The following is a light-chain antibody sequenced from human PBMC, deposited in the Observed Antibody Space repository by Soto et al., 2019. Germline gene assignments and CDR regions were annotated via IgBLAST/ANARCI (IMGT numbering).Light chain of an antibody. CDR2: DAS. J-gene: IGKJ1*01. V-gene: IGKV1-5*01. Sequence: IQMTQSPSTLSATAGDRVTITGRASQSISSWLAWYQHKPGKAPKLLIYDASNLDSGVPSRFSGSGSGTEFSLTISNLQPDDCATYYCQQYENYWTFGQGTKADIK. CDR3: QQYENYWT. CDR1: QSISSW.